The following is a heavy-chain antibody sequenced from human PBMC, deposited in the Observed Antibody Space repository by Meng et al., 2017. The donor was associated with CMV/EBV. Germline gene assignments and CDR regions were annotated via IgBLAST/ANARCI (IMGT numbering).Heavy chain of an antibody. V-gene: IGHV1-2*02. CDR3: ARSSSAHYYDSSGYDFDY. CDR2: INPNSGGT. CDR1: TFNGYD. D-gene: IGHD3-22*01. Sequence: TFNGYDMHWVRQAPGQGLEWRGWINPNSGGTNYAQKVQGRVTMTRDTSISTAYMELSRLRSDDTAVYYCARSSSAHYYDSSGYDFDYWGQGTLVTVSS. J-gene: IGHJ4*02.